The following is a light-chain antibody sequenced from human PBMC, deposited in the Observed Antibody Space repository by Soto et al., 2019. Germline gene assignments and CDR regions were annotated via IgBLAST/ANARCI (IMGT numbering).Light chain of an antibody. J-gene: IGLJ1*01. CDR3: SSYTTSSTYV. Sequence: QSALTQPASVSGSPGQSITISCTGTSSDVGGYNYVSWYQQHPGKAPKLMIYDVTNRPSGVSDRFSGSKSGYTASLTISGLQAEDEADYYCSSYTTSSTYVFETGTKVTVL. V-gene: IGLV2-14*03. CDR1: SSDVGGYNY. CDR2: DVT.